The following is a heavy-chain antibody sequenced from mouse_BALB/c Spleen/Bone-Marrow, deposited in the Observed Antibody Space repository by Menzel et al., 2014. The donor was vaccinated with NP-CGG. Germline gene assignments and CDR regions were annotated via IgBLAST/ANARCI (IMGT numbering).Heavy chain of an antibody. CDR3: ARSRGSYDYWYFDV. D-gene: IGHD2-3*01. CDR2: IDPSDNYI. V-gene: IGHV1-69*02. CDR1: GYTFTSYW. J-gene: IGHJ1*01. Sequence: SGAELVKPGASVKLSCKASGYTFTSYWMNWVKQRPGQGLEWIGEIDPSDNYINYNQKVKGKGTLTVDKSSSTAYMQLSSLTSEDSAVYYCARSRGSYDYWYFDVWGAGTTVTVSS.